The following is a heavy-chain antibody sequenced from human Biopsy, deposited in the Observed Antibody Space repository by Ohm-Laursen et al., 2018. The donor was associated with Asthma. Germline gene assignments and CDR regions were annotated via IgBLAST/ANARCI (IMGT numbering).Heavy chain of an antibody. Sequence: SLRLSCAASGFTFDDYGMHWVRQAPGKGLEWVSGISWNSGSIGYADSVKGRLTISRDNAKNSLYLQMNSLRVEDTALYYCAKATLGDIGKDYWGQGTLATVSS. CDR3: AKATLGDIGKDY. D-gene: IGHD2-21*01. J-gene: IGHJ4*02. CDR1: GFTFDDYG. V-gene: IGHV3-9*01. CDR2: ISWNSGSI.